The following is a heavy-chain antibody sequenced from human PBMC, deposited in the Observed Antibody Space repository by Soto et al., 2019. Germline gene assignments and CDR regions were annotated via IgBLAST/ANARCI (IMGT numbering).Heavy chain of an antibody. D-gene: IGHD2-2*01. CDR3: AKRPASIITFDY. V-gene: IGHV3-23*01. CDR2: ISGNGGST. J-gene: IGHJ4*02. CDR1: GFTFSNYA. Sequence: GGSLRLSCAASGFTFSNYAMSWVRQAPGKGQEWVSTISGNGGSTYYADSVKGRFTISRDNSKNMLFLQINSLRDDDSAFYYCAKRPASIITFDYWGQGTPVTVSS.